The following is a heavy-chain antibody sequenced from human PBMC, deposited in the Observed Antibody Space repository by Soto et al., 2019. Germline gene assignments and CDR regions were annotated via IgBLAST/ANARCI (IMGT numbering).Heavy chain of an antibody. CDR1: GGSFSGYY. CDR2: INHSGST. J-gene: IGHJ4*02. CDR3: ARFGYSYGPFDY. Sequence: PSETLSLTCAVYGGSFSGYYWSWIRQPPGKGLEWIGEINHSGSTNYNPSLKSRVTISVDTSKNQFSLKLSSVTAADTAVYYCARFGYSYGPFDYWGQGTLVNVS. V-gene: IGHV4-34*01. D-gene: IGHD5-18*01.